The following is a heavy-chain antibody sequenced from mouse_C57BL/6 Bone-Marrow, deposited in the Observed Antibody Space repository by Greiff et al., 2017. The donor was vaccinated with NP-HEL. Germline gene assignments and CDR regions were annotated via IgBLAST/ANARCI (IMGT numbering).Heavy chain of an antibody. CDR2: IYPGDGDT. CDR3: ARDDDYDEGGFDY. J-gene: IGHJ2*01. Sequence: VQLQQSGAELVKPGASVKISCKASGYAFSSYWMNWVKQRPGKGLEWIGQIYPGDGDTNYNGKFKGKATLTADKSSSTAYMQLSSLTSEDSAVYFCARDDDYDEGGFDYWGQGTTLTVSS. D-gene: IGHD2-4*01. V-gene: IGHV1-80*01. CDR1: GYAFSSYW.